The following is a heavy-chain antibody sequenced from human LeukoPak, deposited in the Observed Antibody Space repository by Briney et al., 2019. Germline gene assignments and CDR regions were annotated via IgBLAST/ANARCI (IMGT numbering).Heavy chain of an antibody. V-gene: IGHV4-34*01. CDR2: INHSGST. J-gene: IGHJ6*02. Sequence: SETLSLTCAVYGGSFSGYYWSWIRQPPGKGLEWIGEINHSGSTNYNPSLKSRVTISVDTSKNQFSLKLSSVTAADTAVYYCARGHDSSGYYYYYGIDVWGQGTTVTVSS. CDR3: ARGHDSSGYYYYYGIDV. CDR1: GGSFSGYY. D-gene: IGHD3-22*01.